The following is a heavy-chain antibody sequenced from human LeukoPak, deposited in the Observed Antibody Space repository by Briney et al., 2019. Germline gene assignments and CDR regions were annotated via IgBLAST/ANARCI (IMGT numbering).Heavy chain of an antibody. J-gene: IGHJ4*02. CDR2: INPNSGGT. CDR1: GYTFTGYY. D-gene: IGHD5-12*01. V-gene: IGHV1-2*02. CDR3: ARSPGSGYEFDY. Sequence: GASVKVCCKASGYTFTGYYMHWVRQAPGQGLEWMGWINPNSGGTNYAQKFQGRVTMTRDTSISTACMELSRLRSDDTAVYYCARSPGSGYEFDYWGQGTLVTVSS.